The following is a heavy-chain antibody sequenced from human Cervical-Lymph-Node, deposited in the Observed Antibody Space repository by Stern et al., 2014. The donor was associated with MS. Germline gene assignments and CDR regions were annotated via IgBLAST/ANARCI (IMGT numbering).Heavy chain of an antibody. CDR2: IDYSGTI. D-gene: IGHD1-1*01. J-gene: IGHJ4*02. CDR1: GGSISRSSYY. Sequence: KESGPGLVKPSETLSLTCTVSGGSISRSSYYWGWVRLPPGKGLKWIASIDYSGTINYSPYLKSRVSMSADTSNNQFSLSLNSVTVADTAVYYCARRYGTGLDYWGQGTLVTVSS. CDR3: ARRYGTGLDY. V-gene: IGHV4-39*01.